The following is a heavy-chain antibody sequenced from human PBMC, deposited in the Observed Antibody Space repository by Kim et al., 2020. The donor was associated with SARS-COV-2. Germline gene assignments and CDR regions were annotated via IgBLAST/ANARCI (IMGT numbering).Heavy chain of an antibody. Sequence: GGSLRLSCAASGFAFSNYWMHWVRQGLGQGLEWVSFINADESRTTYANSVKGRFTISRDNVKSMVYLEMNSLRPEDTAVYYCARQKGSTNSVNSWGQGTL. CDR1: GFAFSNYW. CDR3: ARQKGSTNSVNS. V-gene: IGHV3-74*03. D-gene: IGHD7-27*01. J-gene: IGHJ4*02. CDR2: INADESRT.